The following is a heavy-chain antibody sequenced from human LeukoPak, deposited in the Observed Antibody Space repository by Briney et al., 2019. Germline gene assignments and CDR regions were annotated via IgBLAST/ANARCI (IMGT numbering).Heavy chain of an antibody. CDR2: ISSSSRYI. CDR1: GFTFSTYT. V-gene: IGHV3-21*01. Sequence: GGSLRLSCAASGFTFSTYTMNWVRQAPGKGLEWVSSISSSSRYIFYADSIKGRFTISRDNAKNSLYLQVNSLRAEDTAVYYCARARNYYDSSGYLDCWGQGTQVTVSS. CDR3: ARARNYYDSSGYLDC. J-gene: IGHJ4*02. D-gene: IGHD3-22*01.